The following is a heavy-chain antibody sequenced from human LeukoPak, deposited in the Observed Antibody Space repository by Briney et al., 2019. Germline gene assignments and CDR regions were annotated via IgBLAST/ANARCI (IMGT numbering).Heavy chain of an antibody. CDR2: ITDSGGGT. CDR1: GFTFSSYS. Sequence: PGGSLRLSCAASGFTFSSYSMNWVRQARGKGLEWVSAITDSGGGTYYADSVKGRFTISRDNSKNTLYLQMNSLRVADTAIYYCAKDSPVLTYWGQGTLVTVSS. J-gene: IGHJ4*02. CDR3: AKDSPVLTY. V-gene: IGHV3-23*01.